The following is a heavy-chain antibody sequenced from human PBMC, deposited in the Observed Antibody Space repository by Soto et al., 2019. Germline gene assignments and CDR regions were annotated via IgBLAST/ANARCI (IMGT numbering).Heavy chain of an antibody. CDR3: ARGGLEPFDY. CDR2: INDYGTNI. V-gene: IGHV3-74*01. J-gene: IGHJ4*01. Sequence: PXRSRRLSCAASGXSFGRYCLHWVRQAPGKGLVWVSRINDYGTNINYADYVKCRFFISRDDAKSELYVQMNNVRAEDTAIYYFARGGLEPFDYWGQGVLGPVSS. CDR1: GXSFGRYC. D-gene: IGHD1-1*01.